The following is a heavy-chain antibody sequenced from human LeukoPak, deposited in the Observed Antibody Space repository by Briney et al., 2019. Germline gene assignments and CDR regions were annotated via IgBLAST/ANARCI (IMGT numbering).Heavy chain of an antibody. CDR1: GDSINNYY. Sequence: TSETLSLNCTVSGDSINNYYWRWIRQPPGKGLEWIGYIFYSGGTKYNPSLKSRVTISVDRSKNQFSLKLSSVTAADTAVYYCARLTVTGESQHWGRGTLVTVSS. CDR2: IFYSGGT. V-gene: IGHV4-59*12. CDR3: ARLTVTGESQH. J-gene: IGHJ1*01. D-gene: IGHD4-17*01.